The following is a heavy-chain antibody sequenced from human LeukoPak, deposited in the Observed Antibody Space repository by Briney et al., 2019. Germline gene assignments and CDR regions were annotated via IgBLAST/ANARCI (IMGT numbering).Heavy chain of an antibody. J-gene: IGHJ3*02. CDR3: ARSDDRSGLDAFDI. CDR2: LNAYNGNT. Sequence: ASVTVSFKGSGYTFTIYGISWVRQPRGQGREWMGWLNAYNGNTNYVPKLQGRVTIPTDTSPTAAYMELRSLRSDDTAVYYCARSDDRSGLDAFDIWGQGTMVTVSS. V-gene: IGHV1-18*01. CDR1: GYTFTIYG. D-gene: IGHD3-22*01.